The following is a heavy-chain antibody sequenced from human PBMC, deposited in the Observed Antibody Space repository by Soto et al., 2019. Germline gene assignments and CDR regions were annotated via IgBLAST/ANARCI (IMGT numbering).Heavy chain of an antibody. CDR1: Y. D-gene: IGHD2-21*01. CDR2: INPNSGGT. CDR3: ARVYYCFGNCFDD. Sequence: YLHWMRQAPGQGLEWMGWINPNSGGTNYAQKFQGRVTMTRETSISTAYMELSRLRADDTDVYYCARVYYCFGNCFDDWRQVTLVP. V-gene: IGHV1-2*02. J-gene: IGHJ4*02.